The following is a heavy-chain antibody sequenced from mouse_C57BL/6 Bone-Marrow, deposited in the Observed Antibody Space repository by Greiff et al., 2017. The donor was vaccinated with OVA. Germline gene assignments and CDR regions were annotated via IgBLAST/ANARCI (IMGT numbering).Heavy chain of an antibody. V-gene: IGHV5-4*01. J-gene: IGHJ4*01. D-gene: IGHD2-4*01. Sequence: EVKLMESGGGLVKPGGSLKLSCAASGFTFSSYAMSWVRQTPEKRLEWVATISDGGSYTYYPDNVKGRFTISRDNAKNNLYLQMSHLKSEDTAMYYCARDLYDYDEGYAMDYWGQGTSVTVSS. CDR1: GFTFSSYA. CDR2: ISDGGSYT. CDR3: ARDLYDYDEGYAMDY.